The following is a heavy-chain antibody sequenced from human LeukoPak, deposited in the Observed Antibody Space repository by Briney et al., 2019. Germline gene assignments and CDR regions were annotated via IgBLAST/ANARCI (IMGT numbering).Heavy chain of an antibody. V-gene: IGHV3-74*01. CDR2: IHGDGDNI. CDR3: SRAQVGAPTDL. J-gene: IGHJ5*02. D-gene: IGHD1-26*01. Sequence: TGGSLRLSCAASGFPFSSYAMYWVRQAPGKGLVWVARIHGDGDNISYADAVRGRFNISRDNAKDTLYLHMNSLRPEDTAVYYCSRAQVGAPTDLWGQGTLVTVSS. CDR1: GFPFSSYA.